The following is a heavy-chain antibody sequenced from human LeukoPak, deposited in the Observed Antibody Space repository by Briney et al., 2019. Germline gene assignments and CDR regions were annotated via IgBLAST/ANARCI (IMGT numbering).Heavy chain of an antibody. Sequence: GGSLRLSCAASGFTFSSYAMSWVRQAPGKGLEWVSAISGSGGSTYYAHSVKGRFTISRDNSKNTLYLQMNSLRAGDTAVYYCAKDLGDGYNIGYWGQGTLVTVSS. CDR1: GFTFSSYA. CDR3: AKDLGDGYNIGY. J-gene: IGHJ4*02. CDR2: ISGSGGST. V-gene: IGHV3-23*01. D-gene: IGHD5-24*01.